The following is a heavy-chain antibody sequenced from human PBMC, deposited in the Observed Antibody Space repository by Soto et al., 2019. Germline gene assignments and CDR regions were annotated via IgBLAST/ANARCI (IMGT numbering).Heavy chain of an antibody. CDR2: VIPIIGEG. D-gene: IGHD1-1*01. CDR3: ARPAVNDLDADSSAFDI. V-gene: IGHV1-69*02. CDR1: GGTFSSQT. J-gene: IGHJ3*02. Sequence: QVQLVQSGAEVKEPGSSVKVSCKVSGGTFSSQTINWVRQVPGQGLEWMGSVIPIIGEGKYAQSFLGRVTITADRPTSTAYMELSSLRSETTAVYYCARPAVNDLDADSSAFDIWGQGTMVTVSS.